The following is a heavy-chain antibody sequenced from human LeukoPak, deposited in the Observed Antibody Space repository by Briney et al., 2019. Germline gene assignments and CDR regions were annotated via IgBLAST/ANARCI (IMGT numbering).Heavy chain of an antibody. CDR1: GFTFDDYG. CDR2: INWNGGST. Sequence: PGGSLRLSCAASGFTFDDYGMSWVRQAPGKGLEWVSGINWNGGSTGYADSVKGRFTISRDNAKNSLYLQMNSLRAEDTALYYCARGEYDSSGFSAFDIWGQGTMVTVSS. CDR3: ARGEYDSSGFSAFDI. V-gene: IGHV3-20*04. J-gene: IGHJ3*02. D-gene: IGHD3-22*01.